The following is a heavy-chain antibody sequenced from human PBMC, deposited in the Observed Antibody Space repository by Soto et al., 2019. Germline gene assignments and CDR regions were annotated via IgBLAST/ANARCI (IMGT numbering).Heavy chain of an antibody. CDR3: ARVSTIFGVGIGNDY. Sequence: QVQLVQSGAEVKKPGASVKVSCKASGYTFTSYDINWVRQATGQGLEWMGWMNPNSGNTGYAQKFQGRVTMTRNTSISTAYRELSSLRSEDTDVYYCARVSTIFGVGIGNDYWGQGTLVTVSS. V-gene: IGHV1-8*01. J-gene: IGHJ4*02. CDR1: GYTFTSYD. D-gene: IGHD3-3*02. CDR2: MNPNSGNT.